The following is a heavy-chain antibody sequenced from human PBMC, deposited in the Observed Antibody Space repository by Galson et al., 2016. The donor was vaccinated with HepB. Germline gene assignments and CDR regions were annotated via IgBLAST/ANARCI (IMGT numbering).Heavy chain of an antibody. J-gene: IGHJ6*02. CDR2: IKQDANET. Sequence: ALRLWCAASGFAYSSHVMGWVRQAPGKGREWVANIKQDANETNYVGSVRGRFSISRDNAKNSLYLQMNSLRAEDSAVYYRAKDNYYGTGCYYPYKYYGMDVWGQGTTVSVSS. D-gene: IGHD3-10*01. CDR1: GFAYSSHV. V-gene: IGHV3-7*01. CDR3: AKDNYYGTGCYYPYKYYGMDV.